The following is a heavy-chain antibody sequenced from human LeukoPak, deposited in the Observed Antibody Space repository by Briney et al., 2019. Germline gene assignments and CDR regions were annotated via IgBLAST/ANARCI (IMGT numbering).Heavy chain of an antibody. CDR3: AKDLYNSRGYYFDY. Sequence: GRSLRLSCAASGFTFSSYAMSWIRQAPGKGLEWVSGISGSGGSTYYADPVKGRFTISRDNSKNTLYLQMNSLRAEDTAIYYCAKDLYNSRGYYFDYWGQGTLVTVSS. CDR1: GFTFSSYA. J-gene: IGHJ4*02. CDR2: ISGSGGST. D-gene: IGHD3-22*01. V-gene: IGHV3-23*01.